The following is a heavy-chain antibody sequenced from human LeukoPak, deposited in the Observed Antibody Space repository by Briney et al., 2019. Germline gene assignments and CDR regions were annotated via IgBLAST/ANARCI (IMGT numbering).Heavy chain of an antibody. Sequence: ASLKVSSKPSGYTFTSYGISWVRHTPGQGLEWMGWISAYNGNTNDAQTLQGRVTMTTDTSTSTAYMELRSLRSDDTCVYYCARAPPWIQLWLVDDIDYWGQGTLVTVS. D-gene: IGHD5-18*01. CDR2: ISAYNGNT. CDR1: GYTFTSYG. J-gene: IGHJ4*02. V-gene: IGHV1-18*01. CDR3: ARAPPWIQLWLVDDIDY.